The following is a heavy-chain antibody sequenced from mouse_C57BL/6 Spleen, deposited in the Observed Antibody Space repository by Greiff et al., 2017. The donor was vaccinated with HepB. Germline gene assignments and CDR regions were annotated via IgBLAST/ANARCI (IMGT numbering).Heavy chain of an antibody. D-gene: IGHD1-1*01. Sequence: VQLQQSGAELVMPGASVKLSCKASGYTFTSYWMHWVKQRPGQGLEWIGEIDPSDSYTNYNQKFKGKSTFTVDKSSSTAYMQLSSLTSGDSAVYYCERVGTTAVGDYWGQGTTLTVSS. CDR1: GYTFTSYW. CDR3: ERVGTTAVGDY. CDR2: IDPSDSYT. J-gene: IGHJ2*01. V-gene: IGHV1-69*01.